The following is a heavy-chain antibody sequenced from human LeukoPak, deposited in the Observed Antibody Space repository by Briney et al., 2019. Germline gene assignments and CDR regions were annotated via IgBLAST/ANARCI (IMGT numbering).Heavy chain of an antibody. V-gene: IGHV3-30-3*01. CDR2: ISYDGSNK. J-gene: IGHJ3*02. CDR3: ARDTRGYSGYDSGDAFAI. D-gene: IGHD5-12*01. CDR1: GFTFSSYA. Sequence: GRSLRLSWAASGFTFSSYAMRWVRQAPGKGLEWVAVISYDGSNKYYADSVKGRFTISRDNSQNTLYLQMNSLRAEDTAVYYCARDTRGYSGYDSGDAFAIWGQGTMVTASS.